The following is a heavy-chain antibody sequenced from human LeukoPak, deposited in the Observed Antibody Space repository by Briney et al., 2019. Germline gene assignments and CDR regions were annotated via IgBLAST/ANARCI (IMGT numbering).Heavy chain of an antibody. J-gene: IGHJ4*02. CDR2: IRQDGSEK. Sequence: GGSLRLSCAASGFTFSSYWMIWVRQAPGKGLEWVANIRQDGSEKYYVASVRGRFTISRDNAKNSLYLQMNSLRGEDTAVYYCATLADYDSSGYFDYWGQGTLVTVSS. CDR1: GFTFSSYW. V-gene: IGHV3-7*01. CDR3: ATLADYDSSGYFDY. D-gene: IGHD3-22*01.